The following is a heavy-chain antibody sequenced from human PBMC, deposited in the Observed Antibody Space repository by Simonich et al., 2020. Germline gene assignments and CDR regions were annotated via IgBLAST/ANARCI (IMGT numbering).Heavy chain of an antibody. V-gene: IGHV1-2*02. D-gene: IGHD7-27*01. CDR1: GYTFTGCY. J-gene: IGHJ3*02. CDR3: ARGRLTGDKGAFDI. Sequence: QVQLVQSGAEVTKPGASVKVSCKASGYTFTGCYMHWVRQAPGQGLEGMGWINPNSGGTNYAQKFQGRVTMTRDTSISTAYMELSRLRSDDTAVYYCARGRLTGDKGAFDIWGQGTMVTVSS. CDR2: INPNSGGT.